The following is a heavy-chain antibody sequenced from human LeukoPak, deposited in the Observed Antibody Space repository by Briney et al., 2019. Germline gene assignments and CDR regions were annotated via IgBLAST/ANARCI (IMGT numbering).Heavy chain of an antibody. CDR2: LNPNSGGT. V-gene: IGHV1-2*02. D-gene: IGHD2-21*01. CDR3: ARDLWGFDP. J-gene: IGHJ5*02. Sequence: ASVKVSCKASGYTFTGYYIHWVRQAPGQGLEWMGSLNPNSGGTNSAQKFQGSVTMARDTSISTAYMQLSGLRSDDTAVYYCARDLWGFDPWGQGTLVTVSS. CDR1: GYTFTGYY.